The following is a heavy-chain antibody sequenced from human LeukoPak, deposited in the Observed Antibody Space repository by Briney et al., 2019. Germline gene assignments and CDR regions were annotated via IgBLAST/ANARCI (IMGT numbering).Heavy chain of an antibody. J-gene: IGHJ4*02. CDR1: GFTFTSYW. V-gene: IGHV3-74*01. CDR3: AREPYSSGWYFSYYFDY. D-gene: IGHD6-19*01. Sequence: GGSLRLSCAASGFTFTSYWMHWVRQAPGKGLVWVSRINSDGSSTNYADSVKGRFTISRDNSKNTLYLQMNSLRAEDTAVYYCAREPYSSGWYFSYYFDYWGQGTLVTVSS. CDR2: INSDGSST.